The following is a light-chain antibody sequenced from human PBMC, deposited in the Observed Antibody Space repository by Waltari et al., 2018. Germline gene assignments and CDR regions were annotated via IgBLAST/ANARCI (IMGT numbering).Light chain of an antibody. CDR2: RNN. CDR3: AAWDDSLSRWL. CDR1: SSNIGSNY. Sequence: QSVLTQPPSASGTPGQRVTISCSGRSSNIGSNYVYWYQHVPGAAPKLLIYRNNQRPSGVPDPFSGSKSGTSASLAISGLRSEDEADYYCAAWDDSLSRWLLGGGTKLTVL. J-gene: IGLJ3*02. V-gene: IGLV1-47*01.